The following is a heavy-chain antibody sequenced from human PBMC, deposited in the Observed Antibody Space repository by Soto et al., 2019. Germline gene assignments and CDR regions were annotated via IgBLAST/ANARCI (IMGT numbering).Heavy chain of an antibody. CDR2: IYYSGST. D-gene: IGHD3-9*01. CDR1: GGSIRSGGYY. Sequence: ASETLSLTCTVSGGSIRSGGYYWSWIRQHPGKGLEWIGYIYYSGSTYYNPSLKSRVTISVDTSKNQFSLKLSSVTAADTAVYYCARDHKRYFDKGYYYGMDVWGQGTTVTVSS. CDR3: ARDHKRYFDKGYYYGMDV. V-gene: IGHV4-31*03. J-gene: IGHJ6*02.